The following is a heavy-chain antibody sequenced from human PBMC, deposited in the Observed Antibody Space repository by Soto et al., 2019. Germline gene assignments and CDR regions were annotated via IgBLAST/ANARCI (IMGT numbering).Heavy chain of an antibody. CDR1: GYPFTIKG. Sequence: QVQLVQSGAEVKKPGPQVKVSSKAPGYPFTIKGATGVRQFLGQGLEWLGWVRADNGHTNYAQSLQGRVTMTTDTSTNTAYMELRSLRSDDTAVYYCARDLGYCRSGTCYREWFDPWGQGTLVTVSS. J-gene: IGHJ5*02. D-gene: IGHD2-15*01. CDR3: ARDLGYCRSGTCYREWFDP. CDR2: VRADNGHT. V-gene: IGHV1-18*01.